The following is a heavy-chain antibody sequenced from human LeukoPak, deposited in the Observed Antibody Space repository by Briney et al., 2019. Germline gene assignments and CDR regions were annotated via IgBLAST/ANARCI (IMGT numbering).Heavy chain of an antibody. CDR2: IYISGTT. CDR1: GGSISSGNYY. Sequence: SETLSLTCTVSGGSISSGNYYYSWIRQPAGKGLEWLGRIYISGTTNYNPSLKSRVTISVDTSKNQFSLKLSSVTAADTAVYYCARDRGGYCSSTSCPEFDYWGQGTLVTVSS. J-gene: IGHJ4*02. CDR3: ARDRGGYCSSTSCPEFDY. D-gene: IGHD2-2*01. V-gene: IGHV4-61*02.